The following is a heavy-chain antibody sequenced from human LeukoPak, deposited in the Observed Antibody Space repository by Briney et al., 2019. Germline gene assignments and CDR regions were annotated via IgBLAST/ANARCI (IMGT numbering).Heavy chain of an antibody. D-gene: IGHD5-18*01. CDR1: GFTFSSYS. V-gene: IGHV3-48*01. CDR2: ISTRSSTI. J-gene: IGHJ4*02. CDR3: AKDRRGYSYGPVDH. Sequence: GRTLRLSCAASGFTFSSYSMNWVRQAPGKGLEWVSYISTRSSTIYYAESVKGRFTISRDDSENTLYLQMNSLRAEDTALYYCAKDRRGYSYGPVDHWGQGTLVTVSS.